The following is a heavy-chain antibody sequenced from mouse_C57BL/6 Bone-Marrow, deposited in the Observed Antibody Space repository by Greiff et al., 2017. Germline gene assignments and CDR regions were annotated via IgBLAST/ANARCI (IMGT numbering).Heavy chain of an antibody. Sequence: DVKLVESGGGLVKPGGSLKLSCAASGFTFSSYTMSWVLQTPEKRLEWVATISGGGGNTYYPDSVKGRFTISRDNAKNTLYLQMSSLRSEDTALYYCARLRTGYFDVWGTGTTVTVSS. CDR2: ISGGGGNT. J-gene: IGHJ1*03. CDR1: GFTFSSYT. V-gene: IGHV5-9*01. CDR3: ARLRTGYFDV.